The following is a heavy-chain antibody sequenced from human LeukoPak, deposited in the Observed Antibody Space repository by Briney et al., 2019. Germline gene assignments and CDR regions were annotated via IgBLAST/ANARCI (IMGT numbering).Heavy chain of an antibody. CDR2: INHSGST. CDR1: GGSFSGYY. D-gene: IGHD6-13*01. Sequence: SETLSLTCAVYGGSFSGYYWSWIRQPPGKGLEWIGEINHSGSTNYNPSLKSRVTISVDTSKNQFSLKLSSVTAADTAVYYCARYSSREGFDCWGQGTLVTVSS. CDR3: ARYSSREGFDC. J-gene: IGHJ4*02. V-gene: IGHV4-34*01.